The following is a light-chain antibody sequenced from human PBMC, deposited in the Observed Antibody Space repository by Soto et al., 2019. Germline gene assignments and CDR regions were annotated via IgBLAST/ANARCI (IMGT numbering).Light chain of an antibody. J-gene: IGLJ2*01. CDR2: EVS. V-gene: IGLV2-14*01. CDR3: NSYSSSSTLRWI. CDR1: SSDVGDYNY. Sequence: QSALTQPASVSGSPGQSITISCTGTSSDVGDYNYVSWYQHHPGKAPKLMIYEVSNRPSGVSNRFSGSKSGYTASLTISGLQTEDEADYYCNSYSSSSTLRWIFGGGTQLTVL.